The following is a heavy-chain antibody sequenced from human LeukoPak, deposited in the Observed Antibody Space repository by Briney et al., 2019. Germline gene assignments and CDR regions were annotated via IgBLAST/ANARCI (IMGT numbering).Heavy chain of an antibody. CDR1: GGSISSSSYY. Sequence: SETLSLTCTVSGGSISSSSYYWGWIRQPPGKGLEWIGSIYYSGSTYYNPSLKSRVTISVDTSKNQFSLKLSSVTAADTAVYYCARKAAAGIPPLYNWFDPWGQGTLVTVSA. CDR3: ARKAAAGIPPLYNWFDP. J-gene: IGHJ5*02. CDR2: IYYSGST. D-gene: IGHD6-13*01. V-gene: IGHV4-39*01.